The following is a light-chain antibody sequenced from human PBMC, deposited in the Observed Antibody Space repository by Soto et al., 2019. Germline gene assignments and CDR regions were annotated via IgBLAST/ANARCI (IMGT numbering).Light chain of an antibody. CDR2: NTN. J-gene: IGLJ1*01. CDR3: VLYLGSGIGV. V-gene: IGLV8-61*01. CDR1: SGSVSTSYY. Sequence: QTVVTQEPSFSVSPGGTVTLTCGLSSGSVSTSYYPSWYQQTPGQAPRTLIYNTNTRSSGVPDRFSGSILGNKAALTITGAQADDESDYYCVLYLGSGIGVFGTGTKLTVL.